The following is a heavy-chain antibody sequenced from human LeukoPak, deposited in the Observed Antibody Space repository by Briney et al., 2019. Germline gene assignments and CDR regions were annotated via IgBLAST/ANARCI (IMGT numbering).Heavy chain of an antibody. Sequence: GASVKVSCKASGGTFSSYAISWVRQAPGQGLEWMGGIIPIFGTANYAQKFQGRVTITADEPTSTAYMELSSLRSEDTAVYYCARDGRMITFGGVIDNNYVFDYWGQGTLVTVSS. CDR1: GGTFSSYA. V-gene: IGHV1-69*13. D-gene: IGHD3-16*02. CDR2: IIPIFGTA. CDR3: ARDGRMITFGGVIDNNYVFDY. J-gene: IGHJ4*02.